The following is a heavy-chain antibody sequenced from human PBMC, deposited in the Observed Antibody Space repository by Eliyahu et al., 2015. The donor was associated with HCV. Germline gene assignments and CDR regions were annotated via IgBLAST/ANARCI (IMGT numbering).Heavy chain of an antibody. CDR2: ISGNSGDI. V-gene: IGHV3-11*06. D-gene: IGHD5-12*01. CDR3: ARILRGYDTYGG. CDR1: GFTFSGYY. Sequence: QVQLVESGGGLVEPGGSLRLSCAASGFTFSGYYMSWIRQAPEKGLEWVSYISGNSGDINYADSVRGRFTVSRDNAKNSLFLQMNSLRAEDTAVYYCARILRGYDTYGGWGQGTLVTVSS. J-gene: IGHJ4*02.